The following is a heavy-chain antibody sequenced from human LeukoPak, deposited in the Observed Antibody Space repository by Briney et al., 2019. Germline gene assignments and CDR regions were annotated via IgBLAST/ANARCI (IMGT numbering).Heavy chain of an antibody. CDR1: GGSITDYF. CDR2: INHSGSS. D-gene: IGHD3-10*01. V-gene: IGHV4-34*01. J-gene: IGHJ6*03. Sequence: SETLSLTCALSGGSITDYFYNWVRQPPGKGLEWIGEINHSGSSAYNPSLKSRVIISLDTSKNQFSLKLSSVTAADTAVYYCARVGDLFGAHRVRGLPPDYYYMDVWGKGTTVTVSS. CDR3: ARVGDLFGAHRVRGLPPDYYYMDV.